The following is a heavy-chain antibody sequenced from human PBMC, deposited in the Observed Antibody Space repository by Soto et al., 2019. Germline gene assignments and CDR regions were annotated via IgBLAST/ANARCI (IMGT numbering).Heavy chain of an antibody. D-gene: IGHD1-1*01. CDR1: GFTFSSYA. CDR3: AKSALPSALATEHGYYYYYYMDV. J-gene: IGHJ6*03. Sequence: PGGSLRLSCAASGFTFSSYAMSWVRQAPGKGLEWVSAISGSGGSTYYADSVKGRFTISRDNSKNTLYLQMNSLRAEDTAVYYCAKSALPSALATEHGYYYYYYMDVWGKGTTVTVSS. CDR2: ISGSGGST. V-gene: IGHV3-23*01.